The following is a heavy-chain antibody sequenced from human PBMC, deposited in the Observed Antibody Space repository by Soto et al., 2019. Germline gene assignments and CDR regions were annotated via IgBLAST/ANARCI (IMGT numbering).Heavy chain of an antibody. CDR3: ARHVRQWLANNWFDP. J-gene: IGHJ5*02. Sequence: GESLKISCKGSGYSFTSYWIGWVPQMPGKGLEWMGIIYPGDSDTRYSPSFQGQVTISADKSISTAYLQWSSLKASDTAMYYCARHVRQWLANNWFDPWGQGTLVTVSS. CDR2: IYPGDSDT. D-gene: IGHD6-19*01. V-gene: IGHV5-51*01. CDR1: GYSFTSYW.